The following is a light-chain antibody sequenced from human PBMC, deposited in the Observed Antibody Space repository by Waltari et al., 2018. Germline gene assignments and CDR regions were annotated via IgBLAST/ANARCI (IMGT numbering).Light chain of an antibody. Sequence: DIQLTQSPSFLSASVGDRVTITCRASQAISSYLAWYQQKPGKAPKLLISTASDLESGVPSRFSGIGSLEEFTLTSSSLQPENFATYYWQQLHRFPVPFGGGTKVEIK. CDR2: TAS. CDR1: QAISSY. J-gene: IGKJ4*01. V-gene: IGKV1-9*01. CDR3: QQLHRFPVP.